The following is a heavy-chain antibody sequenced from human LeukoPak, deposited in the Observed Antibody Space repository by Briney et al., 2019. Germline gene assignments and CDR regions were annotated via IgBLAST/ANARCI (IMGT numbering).Heavy chain of an antibody. J-gene: IGHJ4*02. V-gene: IGHV1-69*13. CDR2: IIPIFGTA. CDR3: ARGIWSTTLTAYYLDY. D-gene: IGHD4-17*01. Sequence: SVKVSCKASGGTFSSYAISWVRQAPGQGLEWMGGIIPIFGTANYAQKFQGRVTITADESTSTAYMELSSLRSDDMAVYYCARGIWSTTLTAYYLDYWGQGTLVTVSS. CDR1: GGTFSSYA.